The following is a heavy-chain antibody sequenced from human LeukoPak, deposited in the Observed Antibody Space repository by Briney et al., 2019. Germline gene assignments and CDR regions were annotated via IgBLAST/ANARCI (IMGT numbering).Heavy chain of an antibody. V-gene: IGHV3-48*02. CDR2: ISSSSGTI. J-gene: IGHJ4*02. Sequence: GGSLRLSCAASRSTFSSYSMNWVRQAPGKGLEWVSYISSSSGTIYYAASVKGRFTISRDNAKNSLYLQMNSLRDEDTAVYYCARDRSGNYHLDYWGQGTLVTVSS. D-gene: IGHD1-26*01. CDR1: RSTFSSYS. CDR3: ARDRSGNYHLDY.